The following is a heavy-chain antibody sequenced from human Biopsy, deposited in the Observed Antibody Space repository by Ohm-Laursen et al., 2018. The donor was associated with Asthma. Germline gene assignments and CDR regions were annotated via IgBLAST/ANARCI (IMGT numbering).Heavy chain of an antibody. V-gene: IGHV3-30-3*01. CDR2: ISYDGSSI. J-gene: IGHJ4*02. CDR3: AREGVASTHIED. Sequence: SLRLSCAALRFTYEMHWVRQAPGKGLEWVAVISYDGSSIYYADSVKGRFTISRDNSKNTLSLQMNSLTAEDTAVYYCAREGVASTHIEDWGQGTLVTVSS. D-gene: IGHD5-12*01. CDR1: RFTYE.